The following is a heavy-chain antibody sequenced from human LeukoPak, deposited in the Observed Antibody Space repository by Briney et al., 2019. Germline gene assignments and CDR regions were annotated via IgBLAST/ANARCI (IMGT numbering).Heavy chain of an antibody. CDR2: IWYDGSNK. D-gene: IGHD6-19*01. J-gene: IGHJ3*02. Sequence: QPGRSLRLSCASSGFTFSNYGMQWVRQAPGKGLEWVAVIWYDGSNKFYADSVRGRFTISRDNSKNTLYVQMNSLRAEDTAVYYCARGRGSGWYDAFDIWGQGTMVTVSS. CDR1: GFTFSNYG. CDR3: ARGRGSGWYDAFDI. V-gene: IGHV3-33*08.